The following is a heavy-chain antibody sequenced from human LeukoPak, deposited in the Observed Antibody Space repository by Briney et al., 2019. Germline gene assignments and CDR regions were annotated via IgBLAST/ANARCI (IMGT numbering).Heavy chain of an antibody. V-gene: IGHV4-39*07. D-gene: IGHD5-24*01. J-gene: IGHJ4*01. CDR1: GGSISTSSYY. CDR3: ASLDAYNKFFED. Sequence: SETLSLTCSVSGGSISTSSYYWGWIRQPPGKGLEWIGAIYYSGNNFYNPSLKSRVTISVGTSKNQFSLKMISVTAADTSVYYCASLDAYNKFFEDWGQGTLVTVSS. CDR2: IYYSGNN.